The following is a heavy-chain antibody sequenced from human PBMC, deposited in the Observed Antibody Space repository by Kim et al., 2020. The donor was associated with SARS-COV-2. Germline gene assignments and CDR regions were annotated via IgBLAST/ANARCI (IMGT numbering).Heavy chain of an antibody. Sequence: SQSLKTRLTISKDTSKNQVVLTMTNMDPVDTATYYCARISQTAEGLYFDYWGQGTLVTVSS. CDR3: ARISQTAEGLYFDY. J-gene: IGHJ4*02. V-gene: IGHV2-70*01.